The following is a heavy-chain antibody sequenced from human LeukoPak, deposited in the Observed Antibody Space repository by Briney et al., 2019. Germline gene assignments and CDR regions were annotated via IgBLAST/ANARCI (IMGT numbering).Heavy chain of an antibody. V-gene: IGHV1-69*13. D-gene: IGHD4-17*01. CDR2: IIPMVNTP. J-gene: IGHJ4*02. CDR3: AIFQGTYGDNDNDY. CDR1: GGTFRSYA. Sequence: ASVKVSCKASGGTFRSYAINWVRLAPGKGLEWMGGIIPMVNTPKYAQKFQGRATITADESTSTGYMEVSNLRTADTAVYYCAIFQGTYGDNDNDYWGQGTLVTVSS.